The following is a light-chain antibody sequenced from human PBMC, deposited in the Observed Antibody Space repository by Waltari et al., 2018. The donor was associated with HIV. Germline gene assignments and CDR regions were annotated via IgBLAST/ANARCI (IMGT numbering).Light chain of an antibody. CDR2: GAS. CDR1: QSVSNN. V-gene: IGKV3D-15*01. J-gene: IGKJ2*01. Sequence: DIVMTQSQATLSVSPGERATLSCRASQSVSNNLAWYQHKPGQAPRLLIYGASTRATGIPARFSGSGSGTEFTLSISSLQSEDFAVYYCQQYNNWPPNYTFGQGTKLEIK. CDR3: QQYNNWPPNYT.